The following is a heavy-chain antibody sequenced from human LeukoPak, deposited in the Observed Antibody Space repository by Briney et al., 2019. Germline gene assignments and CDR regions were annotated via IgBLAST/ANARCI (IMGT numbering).Heavy chain of an antibody. Sequence: GGSLRLSCAASGFTFSSYEMNWVSQAPGKGLEWVSYITSSGNTIYYADSVKGRFTISRDNAKNSLYLQMNSLRAEDTAVYYCARLTTMTTTGGPFDYWGQGTLVTVSS. CDR1: GFTFSSYE. V-gene: IGHV3-48*03. CDR2: ITSSGNTI. CDR3: ARLTTMTTTGGPFDY. J-gene: IGHJ4*02. D-gene: IGHD4-17*01.